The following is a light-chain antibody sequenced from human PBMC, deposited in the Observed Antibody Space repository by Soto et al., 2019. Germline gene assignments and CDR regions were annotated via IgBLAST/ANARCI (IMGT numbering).Light chain of an antibody. V-gene: IGKV3-20*01. Sequence: EIVLTQSPGTLSLSPGERATLSCRASQTVSSSYLAWYQQKPGQAPRLLIYGASTRATGIPGRFSGSASGTDFTLTISRLEPEDFAVYYCQQFGSSPLLTFGGGTKVEIK. CDR2: GAS. J-gene: IGKJ4*01. CDR3: QQFGSSPLLT. CDR1: QTVSSSY.